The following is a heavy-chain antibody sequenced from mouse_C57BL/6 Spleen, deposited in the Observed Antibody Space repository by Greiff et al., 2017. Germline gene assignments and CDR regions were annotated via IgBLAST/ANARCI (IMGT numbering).Heavy chain of an antibody. Sequence: QVQLQQSGPELVKPGASVKISCKASGYAFSSSWMNWVKQRPGKGLEWIGRIYPGDGDTNYNGKFKGKATLTADKSSSTAYMQLSSLTSEDSAVYFCVVLYDGYSVCVYGGQGTVVTVSA. CDR2: IYPGDGDT. CDR1: GYAFSSSW. V-gene: IGHV1-82*01. CDR3: VVLYDGYSVCVY. J-gene: IGHJ3*01. D-gene: IGHD2-3*01.